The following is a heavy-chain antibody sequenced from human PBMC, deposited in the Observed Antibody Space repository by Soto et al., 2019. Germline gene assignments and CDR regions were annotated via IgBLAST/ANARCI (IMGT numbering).Heavy chain of an antibody. CDR3: ARSAVVPAAIPGGYYYYGMDA. CDR2: IYPGDSDT. CDR1: GYSFTSYW. D-gene: IGHD2-2*02. Sequence: GESLKISCKGSGYSFTSYWIGWVRQMPGKGLEWMGIIYPGDSDTRYSPSFQGQVTISADKSISTAYLQWSSLKASDTAMYYCARSAVVPAAIPGGYYYYGMDAWGQGTTVTVSS. J-gene: IGHJ6*02. V-gene: IGHV5-51*01.